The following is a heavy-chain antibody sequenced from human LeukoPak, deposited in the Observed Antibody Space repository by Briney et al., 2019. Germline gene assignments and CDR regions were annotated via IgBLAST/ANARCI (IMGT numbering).Heavy chain of an antibody. D-gene: IGHD2-2*01. Sequence: ASVKVSCKASGYTFTSYGISWLRQAPGQGLEWMGWISAYNGNTNYAQKLQGRVTMTTDTSTSTAYMELRSLRSDDTAVYYCARSGYCSSTSCAHFDYWGQGTLVTVSS. CDR1: GYTFTSYG. V-gene: IGHV1-18*01. CDR3: ARSGYCSSTSCAHFDY. CDR2: ISAYNGNT. J-gene: IGHJ4*02.